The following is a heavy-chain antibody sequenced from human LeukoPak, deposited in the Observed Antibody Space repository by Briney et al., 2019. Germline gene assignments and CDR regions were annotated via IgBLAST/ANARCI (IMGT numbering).Heavy chain of an antibody. CDR3: ARDPRFYCSGGSCQGD. CDR2: INPNSGGT. D-gene: IGHD2-15*01. J-gene: IGHJ4*02. Sequence: GASVTVSFKASGYTFTGYYMHWVRQAPGQGREGMGWINPNSGGTNYAQKFQGRVTMTRDTSISTAYMELSRLRSDDTAVYYCARDPRFYCSGGSCQGDWGQGTLVTVSS. CDR1: GYTFTGYY. V-gene: IGHV1-2*02.